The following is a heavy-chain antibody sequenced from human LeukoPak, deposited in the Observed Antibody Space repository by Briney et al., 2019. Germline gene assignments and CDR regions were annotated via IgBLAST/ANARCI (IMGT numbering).Heavy chain of an antibody. CDR2: IIPILGIA. CDR3: ASIAVAGKPLFGY. CDR1: GGTFSSYT. Sequence: SVKVSCKASGGTFSSYTISWVQQAPGQGLEWMGRIIPILGIANYAQKFQGRVTITADKSTSTAYMELSSLRSEDTAVYYCASIAVAGKPLFGYWGQGTLVTVSS. V-gene: IGHV1-69*02. J-gene: IGHJ4*02. D-gene: IGHD6-19*01.